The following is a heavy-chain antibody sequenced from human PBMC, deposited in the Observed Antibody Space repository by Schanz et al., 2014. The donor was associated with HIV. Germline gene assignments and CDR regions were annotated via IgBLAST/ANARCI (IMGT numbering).Heavy chain of an antibody. V-gene: IGHV3-21*06. Sequence: GQLVESGGGVVQPGGSLRLSCEASGFSFSSFSMNWVRQAPGKGLEWVSSIGSGGGYKYYADSVNGRFTISRDNAKNSLHLQMSRLGAEDTAVYYCARDLHDYGDARTDYWGQGILVTVSS. CDR1: GFSFSSFS. CDR2: IGSGGGYK. J-gene: IGHJ4*02. D-gene: IGHD4-17*01. CDR3: ARDLHDYGDARTDY.